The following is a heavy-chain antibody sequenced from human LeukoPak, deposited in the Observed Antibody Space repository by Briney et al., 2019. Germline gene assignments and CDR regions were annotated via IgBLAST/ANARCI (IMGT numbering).Heavy chain of an antibody. V-gene: IGHV1-69*05. J-gene: IGHJ6*03. CDR1: VGTFSSCA. CDR2: MIPIFGTA. D-gene: IGHD4-17*01. CDR3: ARERETTVTYGDYYYYYMDV. Sequence: SVKVSCKASVGTFSSCAVSWVRKGPGQGLEWMVGMIPIFGTATYAQRFQGRVTITTDESTSTAYVELSSLRAEDTAVYYCARERETTVTYGDYYYYYMDVLGKGTTGTVSS.